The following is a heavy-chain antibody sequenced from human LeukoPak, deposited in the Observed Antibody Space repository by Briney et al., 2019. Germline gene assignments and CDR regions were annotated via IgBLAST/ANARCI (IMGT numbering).Heavy chain of an antibody. CDR1: GFTFSNAW. J-gene: IGHJ4*02. CDR3: TTAREYDFWSGYPFDY. V-gene: IGHV3-15*01. D-gene: IGHD3-3*01. Sequence: TGGSLRLSCAASGFTFSNAWMSWVRQAPGKGLEWVGRIKSKTDGGATDYAAPVKGRFTISRDDSKNTLYLQMNSLKTEDTAVYYCTTAREYDFWSGYPFDYWGQGTLVTVSS. CDR2: IKSKTDGGAT.